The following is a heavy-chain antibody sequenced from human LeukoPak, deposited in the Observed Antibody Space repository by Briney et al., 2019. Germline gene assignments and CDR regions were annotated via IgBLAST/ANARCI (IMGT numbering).Heavy chain of an antibody. CDR2: ISYDATNK. CDR3: ARDVDKCSGGSCYSWSFDYYYGMDV. Sequence: GGSLRLSCAASGFTFTTYGTHWVRQAPGKGLEWVAFISYDATNKYYADSVKGRFSISRDNSENTLYLQMNRLRVEDTAVYYCARDVDKCSGGSCYSWSFDYYYGMDVWGQGTTVTVSS. CDR1: GFTFTTYG. D-gene: IGHD2-15*01. J-gene: IGHJ6*02. V-gene: IGHV3-30*03.